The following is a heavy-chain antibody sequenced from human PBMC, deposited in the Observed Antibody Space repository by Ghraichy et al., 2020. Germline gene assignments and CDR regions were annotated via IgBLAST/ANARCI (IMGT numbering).Heavy chain of an antibody. V-gene: IGHV4-34*01. CDR1: GGSFSGYY. J-gene: IGHJ5*02. Sequence: SETLSLTCAVYGGSFSGYYWSWIRQPPGKGLEWIREINHSGSTNYNPSLKSRVTISVDTSKNQFSLKLSSVTAADTAVYYCARGYSSSCRWFDPWGQGTLVTVSS. D-gene: IGHD6-13*01. CDR2: INHSGST. CDR3: ARGYSSSCRWFDP.